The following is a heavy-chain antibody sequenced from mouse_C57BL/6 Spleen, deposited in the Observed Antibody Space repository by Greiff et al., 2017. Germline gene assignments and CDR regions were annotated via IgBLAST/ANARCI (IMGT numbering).Heavy chain of an antibody. D-gene: IGHD1-1*01. Sequence: QVQLQQPGAELVKPGASVKMSCKASGYTFTSYWITWVKQRPGQGLEWIGDIYPGSGSTNYNEKFKSKATLTVDTSSSTAYMQLSSLTSEDSAVYYFARYHFTTVVAKNFDYWGQGTTLTVSS. CDR3: ARYHFTTVVAKNFDY. V-gene: IGHV1-55*01. J-gene: IGHJ2*01. CDR1: GYTFTSYW. CDR2: IYPGSGST.